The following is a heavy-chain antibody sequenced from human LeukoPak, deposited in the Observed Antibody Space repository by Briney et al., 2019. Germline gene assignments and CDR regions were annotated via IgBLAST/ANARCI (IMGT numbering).Heavy chain of an antibody. D-gene: IGHD2-2*01. J-gene: IGHJ6*02. V-gene: IGHV3-9*01. CDR3: AKDMNPVVPAAMTYYYYYGMDV. CDR2: ISWNSGSI. Sequence: GGSLRLSCAASGFTFDDYAMHWVRQAPGKGLEWVSGISWNSGSIGYADSVKGRFTISRDNAKNSLYLQMNSLRAEDTALYYCAKDMNPVVPAAMTYYYYYGMDVWGQGTTVTVSS. CDR1: GFTFDDYA.